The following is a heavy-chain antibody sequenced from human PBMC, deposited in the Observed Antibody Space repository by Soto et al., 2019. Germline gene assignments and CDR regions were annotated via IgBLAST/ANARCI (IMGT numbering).Heavy chain of an antibody. CDR1: GFTFSDYW. CDR3: ARGMRGKYGMDG. CDR2: INGDGSRS. D-gene: IGHD3-10*01. V-gene: IGHV3-74*01. J-gene: IGHJ6*04. Sequence: EVQLVESGGGLVQPGGSLRLSCATSGFTFSDYWIHWVRQAPGKGLVWVSRINGDGSRSDYADSVKGRFTIYRDNAENTVYLQMNSLSAEDTAVYFCARGMRGKYGMDGWGYGTTITVSS.